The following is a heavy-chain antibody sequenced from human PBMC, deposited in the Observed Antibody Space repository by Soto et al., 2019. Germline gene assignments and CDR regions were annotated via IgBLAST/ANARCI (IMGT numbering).Heavy chain of an antibody. CDR1: GFTFSSYV. J-gene: IGHJ6*03. Sequence: QVQLVESGGGVVQPGRSLRLSCAASGFTFSSYVMHWVRQAPGKGLEWVTLISYDGSEKYYADSVRGRFTISRDNSKNTLYLQMSSLRAEDTAVYYCAKAGEEQLLDYYYYMDVCGKGTTVTVSS. D-gene: IGHD2-2*01. V-gene: IGHV3-30*18. CDR3: AKAGEEQLLDYYYYMDV. CDR2: ISYDGSEK.